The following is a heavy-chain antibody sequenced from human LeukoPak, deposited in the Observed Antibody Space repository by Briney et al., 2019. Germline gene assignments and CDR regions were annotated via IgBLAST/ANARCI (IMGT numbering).Heavy chain of an antibody. CDR1: GFTFSDYY. CDR2: ISSSGSTI. J-gene: IGHJ4*02. Sequence: GGSLRLSCAASGFTFSDYYMSWIRQAPGKGLEWVSYISSSGSTIYYADSVKGRFAISRDNAKNSLYLQMNSLRAEDTAVYYCASFYDILTGYDYWGQGTLVTVSS. D-gene: IGHD3-9*01. V-gene: IGHV3-11*01. CDR3: ASFYDILTGYDY.